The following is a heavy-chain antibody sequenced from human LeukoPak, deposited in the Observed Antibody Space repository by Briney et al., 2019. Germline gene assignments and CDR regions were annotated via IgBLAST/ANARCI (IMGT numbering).Heavy chain of an antibody. V-gene: IGHV3-21*01. Sequence: GSLRLSCAASGFTFSSYSMNWVRQAPGKGLEWVSSISSSSSYIYYADSVKGRFTISRDNAKNSLYLQMNSLRAEDTAVYYCARDVGGYSYGFVYWGQGTLVTVSS. D-gene: IGHD5-18*01. J-gene: IGHJ4*02. CDR2: ISSSSSYI. CDR1: GFTFSSYS. CDR3: ARDVGGYSYGFVY.